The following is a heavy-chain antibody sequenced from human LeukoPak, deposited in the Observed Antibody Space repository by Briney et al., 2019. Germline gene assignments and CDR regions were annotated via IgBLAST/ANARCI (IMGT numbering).Heavy chain of an antibody. CDR2: IIPIFGTA. J-gene: IGHJ3*02. D-gene: IGHD3-22*01. Sequence: SVKVSCKASGGTFSSYAISWVRQAPGQGLEWMGGIIPIFGTANYAQKFQGRVTITADESTSTAYMELSSLRSEDTAVYYCARLEVITTEDAFGIWGQGTMVTVSS. CDR1: GGTFSSYA. V-gene: IGHV1-69*13. CDR3: ARLEVITTEDAFGI.